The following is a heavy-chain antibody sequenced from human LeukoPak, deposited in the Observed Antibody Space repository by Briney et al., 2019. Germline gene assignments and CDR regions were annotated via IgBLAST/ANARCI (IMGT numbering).Heavy chain of an antibody. CDR2: INHSGST. Sequence: SETLSLTCAVYGGSFSGYYWSWIRQPPGKRLEWIGEINHSGSTNYNPSLKSRVTISVDTSKNQFSLKLSSVTAADTAVYYCARGPPGWNYLKTKYFQHWGQGTLVTVSS. V-gene: IGHV4-34*01. CDR1: GGSFSGYY. CDR3: ARGPPGWNYLKTKYFQH. D-gene: IGHD1-7*01. J-gene: IGHJ1*01.